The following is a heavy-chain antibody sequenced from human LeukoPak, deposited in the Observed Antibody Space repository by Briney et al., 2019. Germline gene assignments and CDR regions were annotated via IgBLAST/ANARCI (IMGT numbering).Heavy chain of an antibody. J-gene: IGHJ4*02. V-gene: IGHV1-46*01. D-gene: IGHD3-22*01. CDR2: INPSGGST. Sequence: ASVKVSCKASGYTFTSYYMHWVRQAPGQGLEWMGIINPSGGSTSYAQKFQGRVTMTRDMSTSTVYMELSSLRSEDTAVYYCARGGPFRITMIVVVITPPFDYWGQGTLATVSS. CDR3: ARGGPFRITMIVVVITPPFDY. CDR1: GYTFTSYY.